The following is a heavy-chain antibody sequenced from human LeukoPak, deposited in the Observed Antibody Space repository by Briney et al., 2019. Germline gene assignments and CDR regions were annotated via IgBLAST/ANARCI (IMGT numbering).Heavy chain of an antibody. V-gene: IGHV3-53*01. Sequence: ETLSLTCTVSGDSISNYYWSWVRQAPGKGLEWVSVIYSGGSTYYADSVKGRFTISRDNSKNTLYLQVNSLRAEDTAVYYCARERPEGYFDYWGQGTLVTVSS. CDR3: ARERPEGYFDY. J-gene: IGHJ4*02. CDR2: IYSGGST. CDR1: GDSISNYY.